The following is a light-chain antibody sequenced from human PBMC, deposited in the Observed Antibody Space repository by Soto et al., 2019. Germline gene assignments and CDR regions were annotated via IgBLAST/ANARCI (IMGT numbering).Light chain of an antibody. J-gene: IGKJ4*01. CDR1: QSVSSY. V-gene: IGKV3-20*01. CDR2: GAS. Sequence: EIVLTQSPSTLSLSPGERATLSCRASQSVSSYLAWYQQRRGQAPRLLIYGASTRATGIPDRFSGSGSGADCTLTISRLESEDFAVYYCQEYDTSPLTFGGGTKVDIK. CDR3: QEYDTSPLT.